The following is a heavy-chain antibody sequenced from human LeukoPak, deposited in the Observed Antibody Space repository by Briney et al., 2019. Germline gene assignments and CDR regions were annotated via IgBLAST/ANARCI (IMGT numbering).Heavy chain of an antibody. Sequence: GGSLRLSCAASGFTFSSHGMNWVRQAPGKGLEWVSGISPSGDILYYADSVKGQFTISRDNSKNTLYLQMNSLRAEDTAVYYCAKGRRAPLVGTITKSWIDYWGQGTLVTVSS. CDR1: GFTFSSHG. CDR3: AKGRRAPLVGTITKSWIDY. D-gene: IGHD1-7*01. V-gene: IGHV3-23*01. J-gene: IGHJ4*02. CDR2: ISPSGDIL.